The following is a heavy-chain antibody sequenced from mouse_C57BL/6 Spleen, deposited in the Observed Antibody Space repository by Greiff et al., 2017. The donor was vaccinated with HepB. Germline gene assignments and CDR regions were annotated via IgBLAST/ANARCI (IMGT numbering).Heavy chain of an antibody. V-gene: IGHV1-64*01. CDR1: GYTFTSYW. J-gene: IGHJ2*01. Sequence: VQLQESGAKLVKPGASVKLSCKASGYTFTSYWMHWVKQRPGQGLEWIGMIHPNSGSTNYNEKFKSKATLTVDKSSSTAYMQLSSLTSEDSAVYYCARDWGYYFDYWGQGTTLTVSS. CDR3: ARDWGYYFDY. D-gene: IGHD4-1*01. CDR2: IHPNSGST.